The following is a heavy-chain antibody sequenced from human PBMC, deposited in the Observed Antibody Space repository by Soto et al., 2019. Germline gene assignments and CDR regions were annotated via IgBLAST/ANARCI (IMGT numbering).Heavy chain of an antibody. D-gene: IGHD3-22*01. Sequence: GGSLRLSCTGSGFNFGNYAMSWVRQAPGKGPEWVGFIRSETYGGTPDYAASLRGRFTISRDDSKSISYLEINSLQTDDTAVYYCTRYYYASSGYYVYWGQGTLVTVSS. CDR2: IRSETYGGTP. CDR1: GFNFGNYA. CDR3: TRYYYASSGYYVY. J-gene: IGHJ4*02. V-gene: IGHV3-49*04.